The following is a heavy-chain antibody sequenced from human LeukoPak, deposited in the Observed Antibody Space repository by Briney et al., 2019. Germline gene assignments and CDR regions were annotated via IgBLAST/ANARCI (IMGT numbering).Heavy chain of an antibody. CDR3: ARGSLGTIAVAGTLDY. J-gene: IGHJ4*02. Sequence: GGSLRLSCAASWFTFTNYGMHWVRQAPGKGLEWVAVIWYDGSNKYYADSVKGRFTISRDNSKNTLYLQMNSLRAEDTAVYYCARGSLGTIAVAGTLDYWGQGILVTVSS. CDR2: IWYDGSNK. V-gene: IGHV3-33*01. D-gene: IGHD6-19*01. CDR1: WFTFTNYG.